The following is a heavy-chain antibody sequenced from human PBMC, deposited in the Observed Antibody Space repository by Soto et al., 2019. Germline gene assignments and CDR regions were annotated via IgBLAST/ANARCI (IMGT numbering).Heavy chain of an antibody. CDR2: ISSSSSYI. CDR3: ASSNTLHFDY. J-gene: IGHJ4*02. Sequence: GGSLRLCCAASGFTFSSYSMNWVRQAPGKGLEWVSSISSSSSYIYYADSVKGRFTISRDNAKNSLYLQMNSLRAEDTAVYYCASSNTLHFDYWGQGTLVTVSS. CDR1: GFTFSSYS. V-gene: IGHV3-21*01.